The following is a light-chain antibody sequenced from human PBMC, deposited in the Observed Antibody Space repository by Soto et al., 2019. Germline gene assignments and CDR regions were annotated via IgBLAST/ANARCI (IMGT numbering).Light chain of an antibody. CDR2: DAS. CDR3: QQYASLLP. J-gene: IGKJ4*01. CDR1: QSVSSY. V-gene: IGKV3-20*01. Sequence: GARASATCRASQSVSSYLAWYQQKPGQAPRLLIYDASNRATCIPDRFSVSGSWTDFTLPISRLSPEEFAMSYCQQYASLLPCAGGTKVDIK.